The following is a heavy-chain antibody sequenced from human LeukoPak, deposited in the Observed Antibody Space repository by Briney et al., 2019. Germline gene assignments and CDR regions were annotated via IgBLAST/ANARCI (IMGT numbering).Heavy chain of an antibody. CDR3: ARDEAVAAPLDY. CDR1: GGTFSSYA. CDR2: IIPILGIA. J-gene: IGHJ4*02. D-gene: IGHD6-19*01. V-gene: IGHV1-69*04. Sequence: SVKASCKASGGTFSSYAISWVRQAPGQGLEWMGRIIPILGIANYAQKFQGRVTITADKSTSTAYMELTSLRYEDTAVYYCARDEAVAAPLDYWGQGSLVTVSS.